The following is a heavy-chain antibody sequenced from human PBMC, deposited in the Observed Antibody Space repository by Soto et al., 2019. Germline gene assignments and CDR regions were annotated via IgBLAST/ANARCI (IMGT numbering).Heavy chain of an antibody. CDR2: ISAYNGNR. Sequence: QIQLVQSGAEVKKPGASVKVSCKASGYTFFNYGISWVRQAPGQGLEWMGWISAYNGNRNYAGKFQGRATMTTETSTSTAYMELRSLRSDDTAVYYCARDGITLAGSFDYWDQGTLVTVSS. J-gene: IGHJ4*02. CDR1: GYTFFNYG. D-gene: IGHD6-19*01. CDR3: ARDGITLAGSFDY. V-gene: IGHV1-18*01.